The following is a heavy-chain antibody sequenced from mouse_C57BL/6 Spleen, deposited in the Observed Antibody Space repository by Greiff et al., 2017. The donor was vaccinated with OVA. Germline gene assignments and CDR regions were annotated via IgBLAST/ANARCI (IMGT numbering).Heavy chain of an antibody. J-gene: IGHJ4*01. Sequence: EVQLQQSGPELVKPGASVKISCKASGYTFTDYYMNWVKQSHGKSLEWIGDINPNNGGTSYNQKFKGKATLTVDKSSSTAYMELRSLTSEDSAVYYCAKLGQAMDYWGQGTSVTVSS. CDR3: AKLGQAMDY. CDR2: INPNNGGT. D-gene: IGHD4-1*01. CDR1: GYTFTDYY. V-gene: IGHV1-26*01.